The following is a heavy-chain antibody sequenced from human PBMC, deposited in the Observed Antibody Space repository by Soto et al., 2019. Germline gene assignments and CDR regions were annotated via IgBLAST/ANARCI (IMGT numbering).Heavy chain of an antibody. CDR2: ISADNGNT. CDR3: ARVSDPYYDFWSGYPLRKPHDAFDI. D-gene: IGHD3-3*01. CDR1: GYTFTSYG. J-gene: IGHJ3*02. V-gene: IGHV1-18*01. Sequence: GASVKVSCKASGYTFTSYGISWVRQAPGQGLEWMGWISADNGNTKYSQKFQGRVTITRDTSTSTACMELSSLRSEDTAVYYCARVSDPYYDFWSGYPLRKPHDAFDIWGQGTMVTVSS.